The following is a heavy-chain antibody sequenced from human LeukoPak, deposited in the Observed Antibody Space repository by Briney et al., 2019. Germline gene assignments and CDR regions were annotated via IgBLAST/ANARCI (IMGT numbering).Heavy chain of an antibody. Sequence: PGGSLRLSCATSGCSFINSGMTWVRQAPGKGLEWVSDISGTVRGERTYYADSVKGRFTISRDNSKNTLYLQMNSLRAEDTAVYYCAKGLYDSSAYYYEAFDIGGQGTMVTVSS. CDR1: GCSFINSG. D-gene: IGHD3-22*01. V-gene: IGHV3-23*01. J-gene: IGHJ3*02. CDR3: AKGLYDSSAYYYEAFDI. CDR2: ISGTVRGERT.